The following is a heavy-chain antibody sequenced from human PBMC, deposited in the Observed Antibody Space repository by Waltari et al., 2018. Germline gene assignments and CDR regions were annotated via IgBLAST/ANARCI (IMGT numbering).Heavy chain of an antibody. V-gene: IGHV3-30*02. CDR3: AKDAFGNTYLDF. D-gene: IGHD2-2*02. Sequence: QVNLVESGGGVVQPGGSLRLYCATAGSTSSNFGMHWVRPAPGKGLEWVALIWFDGSDKFYADSVRGRFTISRDNSARTLYLDMDSLGLDDTAMYYCAKDAFGNTYLDFWGQGTLVTVSS. CDR2: IWFDGSDK. J-gene: IGHJ4*02. CDR1: GSTSSNFG.